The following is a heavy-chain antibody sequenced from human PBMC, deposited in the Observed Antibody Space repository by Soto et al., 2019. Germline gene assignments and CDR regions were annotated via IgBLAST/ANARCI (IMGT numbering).Heavy chain of an antibody. Sequence: SETLSLTCTVSGGSISSYYWSWIRQPAGKGLEWIGRIYTSGSTNYNPSLKSRVTMSVDTSKNQFSLKLSSVTAAGTAVYYCARDPLNYDFWSGYYIRWFDPWGQGTLVTVSS. J-gene: IGHJ5*02. CDR3: ARDPLNYDFWSGYYIRWFDP. CDR1: GGSISSYY. D-gene: IGHD3-3*01. V-gene: IGHV4-4*07. CDR2: IYTSGST.